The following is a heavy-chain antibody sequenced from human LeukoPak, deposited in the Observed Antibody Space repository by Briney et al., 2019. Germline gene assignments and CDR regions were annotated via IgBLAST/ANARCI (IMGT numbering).Heavy chain of an antibody. Sequence: GGSLRLSCAASGFTFSSYWMSWVRQAPGKGLEWVVNIKQDGSEKYYVDSAKGRFTISRDNAKNSLYLQMNSLRVEDTAVYYCARAKEECSSTSCYAGGSRAFDIWGQGTMVTVSS. CDR1: GFTFSSYW. V-gene: IGHV3-7*03. CDR3: ARAKEECSSTSCYAGGSRAFDI. D-gene: IGHD2-2*01. CDR2: IKQDGSEK. J-gene: IGHJ3*02.